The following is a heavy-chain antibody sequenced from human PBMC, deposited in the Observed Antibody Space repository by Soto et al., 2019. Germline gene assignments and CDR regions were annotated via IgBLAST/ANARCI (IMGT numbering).Heavy chain of an antibody. CDR3: TRTPTRGASAWFDP. D-gene: IGHD1-26*01. J-gene: IGHJ5*02. CDR1: GGSFSDHY. Sequence: QVQLQQWGAGLLKPSETLSLTCAVYGGSFSDHYWIWIRQPPGKGLEWIGEIHLSGRTNYNPSLKSRVPISLDTSKNQCSVKLSSVTAADTAVYYCTRTPTRGASAWFDPWGQGTLVSVSS. CDR2: IHLSGRT. V-gene: IGHV4-34*01.